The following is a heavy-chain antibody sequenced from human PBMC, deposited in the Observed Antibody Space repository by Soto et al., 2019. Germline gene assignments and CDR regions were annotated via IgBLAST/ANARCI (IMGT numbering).Heavy chain of an antibody. CDR2: ISWNSGSI. CDR3: AKDIMSRYGDYYYYYYGMDV. J-gene: IGHJ6*02. CDR1: GFTFDDYA. V-gene: IGHV3-9*01. Sequence: GGSLRLSCAASGFTFDDYAMHWVRQAPGKGLEWVSGISWNSGSIGYADSVKGRFTISRDNAKNSLYLQMNSLRAEDTALYYCAKDIMSRYGDYYYYYYGMDVWGQGTTVTVSS. D-gene: IGHD4-17*01.